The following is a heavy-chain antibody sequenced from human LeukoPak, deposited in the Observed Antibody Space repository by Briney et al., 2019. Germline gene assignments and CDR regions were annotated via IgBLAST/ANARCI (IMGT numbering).Heavy chain of an antibody. CDR1: GGSISSGSYY. CDR3: ARGSPVSSSYSYFDY. V-gene: IGHV4-61*02. Sequence: ASQTLSLTCTVSGGSISSGSYYWSWIRQPAGKGLEWIGRIYTSGSTNYNPSLKSRVTISVDTSKNQFSLKLSSVTAADTAVYYCARGSPVSSSYSYFDYWGQGTLVTVSS. D-gene: IGHD6-6*01. CDR2: IYTSGST. J-gene: IGHJ4*02.